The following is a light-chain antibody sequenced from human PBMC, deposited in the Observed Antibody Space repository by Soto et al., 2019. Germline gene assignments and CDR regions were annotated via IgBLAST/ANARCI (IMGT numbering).Light chain of an antibody. CDR1: QSISSS. J-gene: IGKJ1*01. V-gene: IGKV3-15*01. Sequence: EIVMTQSPDTLSVSPGERATLSCRASQSISSSLAWYQQRPGQAPRLLIYRASTRATGVPARFSGSGSGTEFTLTINSLQSEDFVVYYCQQYHNWWTFGQGTKVEIK. CDR3: QQYHNWWT. CDR2: RAS.